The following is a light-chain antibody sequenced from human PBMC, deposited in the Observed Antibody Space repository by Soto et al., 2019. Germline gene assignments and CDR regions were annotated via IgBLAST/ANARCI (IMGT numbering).Light chain of an antibody. V-gene: IGKV3-15*01. CDR1: QSVNSH. J-gene: IGKJ1*01. Sequence: EIVMTQSPATLSVSPGERATLSCRPSQSVNSHLACYQQKPGQAPRLLIYGASTGATGIPARFSGSGSGTEFTLNISSLQSEDFAVYYCQQYNAWPLTFGQGSKVEIK. CDR2: GAS. CDR3: QQYNAWPLT.